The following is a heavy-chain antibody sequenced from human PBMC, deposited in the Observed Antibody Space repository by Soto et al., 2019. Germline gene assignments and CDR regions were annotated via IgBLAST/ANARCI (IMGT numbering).Heavy chain of an antibody. D-gene: IGHD4-17*01. J-gene: IGHJ4*02. V-gene: IGHV3-23*01. CDR1: GFTFSRDG. CDR3: AKERATTTAFDY. Sequence: PGGSLRLSCAASGFTFSRDGMSWVRQAPGKGLEWVSLITDNGGSTYYADSVKGRFTISRDNTKNTLFLQMNSLRAEDTAVYYGAKERATTTAFDYWGQGALVIVSS. CDR2: ITDNGGST.